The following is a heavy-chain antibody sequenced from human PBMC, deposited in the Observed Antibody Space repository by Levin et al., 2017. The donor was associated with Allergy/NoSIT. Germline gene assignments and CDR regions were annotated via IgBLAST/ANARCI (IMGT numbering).Heavy chain of an antibody. J-gene: IGHJ4*02. V-gene: IGHV3-30-3*01. Sequence: GESLKISCAASGFTFSSYAMHWVRQAPGKGLEWVAVISYDGSNKYYADSVKGRFTISRDNSKNTLYLQMNSLRAEDTAVYYCARTAIAAAGTWYFDYWGQGTLVTVSS. CDR2: ISYDGSNK. CDR3: ARTAIAAAGTWYFDY. D-gene: IGHD6-13*01. CDR1: GFTFSSYA.